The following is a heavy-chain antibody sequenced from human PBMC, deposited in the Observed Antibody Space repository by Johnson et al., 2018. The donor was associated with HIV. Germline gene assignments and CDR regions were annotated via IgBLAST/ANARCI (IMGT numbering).Heavy chain of an antibody. Sequence: QVQLVESGGGVVQPGRSLRLSCVASGFAFSSYPIHWVRQAPGKRPEWVAKISSDGNSENYADSVRGRFTISRDNSRNTLSLQMYSLTSEDTATYYCVRGSLTDDSFPDWGQGTMVLVSS. CDR2: ISSDGNSE. CDR3: VRGSLTDDSFPD. CDR1: GFAFSSYP. J-gene: IGHJ3*01. D-gene: IGHD3-16*01. V-gene: IGHV3-30*04.